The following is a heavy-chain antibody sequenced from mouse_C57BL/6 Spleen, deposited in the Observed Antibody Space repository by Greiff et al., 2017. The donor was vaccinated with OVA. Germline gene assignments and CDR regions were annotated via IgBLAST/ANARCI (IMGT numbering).Heavy chain of an antibody. CDR1: GYTFTEYT. CDR2: FYPGSGSI. V-gene: IGHV1-62-2*01. D-gene: IGHD3-2*02. CDR3: ARHEQLRLMGYAMDY. Sequence: VQRVESGAELVKPGASVKLSCKASGYTFTEYTIHWVKQRSGQGLEWIGWFYPGSGSIKYNEKFKDKATLTADKSSSTVYMELSRLTSEDSAVYFCARHEQLRLMGYAMDYWGQGTSVTVSS. J-gene: IGHJ4*01.